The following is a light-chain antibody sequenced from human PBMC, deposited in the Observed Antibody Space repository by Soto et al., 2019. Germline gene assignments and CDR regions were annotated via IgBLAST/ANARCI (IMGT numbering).Light chain of an antibody. J-gene: IGKJ1*01. CDR1: QSVSSSY. Sequence: EIVLTQSPGTLALSPGERATLSCRASQSVSSSYLAWYQQKPGQAPRHLIYGASSRATGIPDRFSGSGSGTDFTLTISRLEPDDFAVYYCHQYGSSPRTFGQGTKVEIK. CDR3: HQYGSSPRT. V-gene: IGKV3-20*01. CDR2: GAS.